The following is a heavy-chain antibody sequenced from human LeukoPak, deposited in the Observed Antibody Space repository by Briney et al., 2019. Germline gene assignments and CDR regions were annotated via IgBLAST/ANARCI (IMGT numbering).Heavy chain of an antibody. CDR1: GYSFSSYW. Sequence: GEPLKISCKGLGYSFSSYWNAWVRQRPGKGLEWMGIIYPGGSETRYDPSFQGQVTISADMSTNTAYLQWSSLRASDTAMYYCARASRDGYNQNFDHWGQGTLVTVSS. D-gene: IGHD5-24*01. V-gene: IGHV5-51*01. CDR3: ARASRDGYNQNFDH. CDR2: IYPGGSET. J-gene: IGHJ4*02.